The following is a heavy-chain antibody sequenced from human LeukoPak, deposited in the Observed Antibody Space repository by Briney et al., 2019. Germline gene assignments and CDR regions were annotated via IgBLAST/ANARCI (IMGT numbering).Heavy chain of an antibody. CDR2: ISAYNGNT. J-gene: IGHJ5*02. Sequence: ASVTVSCKASGYTFTSYGISWVRQAPGQGLEGMGWISAYNGNTNYAQKLQGRVTMTTDTSTSTAYRELRSLRPDDTAVYYCARVPPARIAVAVTEWFDLGGRGPLHSVSS. CDR3: ARVPPARIAVAVTEWFDL. D-gene: IGHD6-19*01. CDR1: GYTFTSYG. V-gene: IGHV1-18*04.